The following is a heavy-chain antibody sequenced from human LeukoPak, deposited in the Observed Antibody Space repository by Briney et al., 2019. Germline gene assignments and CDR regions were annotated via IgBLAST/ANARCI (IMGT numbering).Heavy chain of an antibody. CDR3: ARHGDSYDPSYDY. J-gene: IGHJ4*02. CDR1: GYTFTSYD. D-gene: IGHD5-12*01. CDR2: IYPGDSDT. Sequence: GASVKVSCKASGYTFTSYDINWVRQMPGKGLEWMGIIYPGDSDTRYSPSFQGHVTISADKSISTAYLQWSSLKASDTAMYFCARHGDSYDPSYDYWGQGTLVTVSS. V-gene: IGHV5-51*01.